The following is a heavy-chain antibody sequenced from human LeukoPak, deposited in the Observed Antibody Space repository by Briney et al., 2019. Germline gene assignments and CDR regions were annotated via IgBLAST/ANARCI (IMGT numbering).Heavy chain of an antibody. Sequence: GGSLRLSCAASGFTFSNNWMIWVRQAPGKGLEWVANIKEDGSAKYYVDSVKGRFTISRDNAKNSLYLQMNSLRAEDTAVYYCARDGNDDPSFDYWGQGTLVTVSS. CDR2: IKEDGSAK. J-gene: IGHJ4*02. D-gene: IGHD1-1*01. CDR1: GFTFSNNW. V-gene: IGHV3-7*01. CDR3: ARDGNDDPSFDY.